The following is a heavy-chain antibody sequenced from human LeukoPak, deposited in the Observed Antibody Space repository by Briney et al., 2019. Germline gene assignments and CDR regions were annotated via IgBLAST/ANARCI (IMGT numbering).Heavy chain of an antibody. Sequence: GGSLRLSCAASGFTFSSYGMSWVRQAPGKGLEWVSAISGSGGTIYYADSVKGRFTFSRDNAKNSLYLQMNSLRAEDTAVYYCARDGGIAVAGDAFDIWGQGTMVTVSS. CDR2: ISGSGGTI. D-gene: IGHD6-19*01. J-gene: IGHJ3*02. V-gene: IGHV3-23*01. CDR3: ARDGGIAVAGDAFDI. CDR1: GFTFSSYG.